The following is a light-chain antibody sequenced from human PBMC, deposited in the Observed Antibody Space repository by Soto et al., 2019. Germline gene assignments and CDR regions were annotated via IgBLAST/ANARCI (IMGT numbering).Light chain of an antibody. CDR1: QSVRNN. V-gene: IGKV3-15*01. CDR3: QQYNNWPPIT. CDR2: YAS. J-gene: IGKJ5*01. Sequence: EIMMTQSPATLSVSPGERATLSCRASQSVRNNLAWYQQKPGQAPRLLIYYASTMATGIPARFSGSGSGTEFTLTISSLQSEDFALYYCQQYNNWPPITFGQGTRLEMK.